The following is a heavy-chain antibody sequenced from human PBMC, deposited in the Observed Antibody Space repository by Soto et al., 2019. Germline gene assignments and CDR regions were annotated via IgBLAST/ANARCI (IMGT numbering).Heavy chain of an antibody. V-gene: IGHV3-21*02. Sequence: EVQLVESGGGLVKPEESLRLSCAASGFTFSSYSMNWTLQGPGKWLEWVSSIASRSDYIFYADSVRGRFTISRYNAKNSLYLQTNRLRAEETAVYCCANSVPAHPFEFWGQGTMVSVSS. CDR3: ANSVPAHPFEF. J-gene: IGHJ3*01. CDR1: GFTFSSYS. CDR2: IASRSDYI. D-gene: IGHD2-2*01.